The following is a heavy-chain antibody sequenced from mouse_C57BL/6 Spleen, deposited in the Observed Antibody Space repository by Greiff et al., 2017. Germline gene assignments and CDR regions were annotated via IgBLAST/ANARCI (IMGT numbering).Heavy chain of an antibody. D-gene: IGHD2-4*01. CDR3: ARSGDYDAGYYFDY. CDR1: GYTFTSYW. V-gene: IGHV1-64*01. J-gene: IGHJ2*01. Sequence: VQLQQPGAELVKPGASVKLSCKASGYTFTSYWMHWVKQRPGQGLEWIGMIHPNSGSTNYNEKFKSKATLTVDKSSSTAYMQLSSLTSEDSAVYYCARSGDYDAGYYFDYWGQGTTLTVSS. CDR2: IHPNSGST.